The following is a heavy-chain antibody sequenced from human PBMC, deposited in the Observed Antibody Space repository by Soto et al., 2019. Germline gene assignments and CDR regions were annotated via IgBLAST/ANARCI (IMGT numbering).Heavy chain of an antibody. CDR3: ARLEDRTIGLDP. CDR2: IFYSGST. CDR1: GVSIRSGAYY. Sequence: QVQLQESGPGLVKPSQTLSLTCTVSGVSIRSGAYYWSWIRQHPGKGLEWIGYIFYSGSTYYNPSLKTRVTISVDPSKNQFSLKLTSVTAADTAVYYCARLEDRTIGLDPWGQGTLVTVSS. D-gene: IGHD3-16*01. J-gene: IGHJ5*02. V-gene: IGHV4-31*03.